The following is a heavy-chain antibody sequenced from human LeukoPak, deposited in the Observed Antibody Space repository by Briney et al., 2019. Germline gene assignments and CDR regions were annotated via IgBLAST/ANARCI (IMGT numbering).Heavy chain of an antibody. D-gene: IGHD3-10*01. V-gene: IGHV3-23*01. Sequence: GGFLRLSCAASGFTFSSYGMSWVRQAPGKGLEWVSAISGSGGSTYYADSVKGRFTISRDNSKNTLYLQMNSLRAEDTAVYYCARAANYYGSGSYYIWVDYWGQGTLVTVSS. CDR3: ARAANYYGSGSYYIWVDY. CDR2: ISGSGGST. J-gene: IGHJ4*02. CDR1: GFTFSSYG.